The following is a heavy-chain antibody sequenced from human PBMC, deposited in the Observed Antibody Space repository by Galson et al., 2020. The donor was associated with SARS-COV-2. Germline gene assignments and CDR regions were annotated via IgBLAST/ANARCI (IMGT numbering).Heavy chain of an antibody. V-gene: IGHV3-13*01. Sequence: GESLKISCAASGFTFSSYDMHWVRQATGKGLEWVSAIGTAGDTYYPGSVKGRFTISRENAKNSLYLQMNSLRAGDTAVYYCARGTVTTSLGPYRAYYYYGMDVWGQGTTVTVSS. CDR2: IGTAGDT. J-gene: IGHJ6*02. CDR1: GFTFSSYD. D-gene: IGHD4-17*01. CDR3: ARGTVTTSLGPYRAYYYYGMDV.